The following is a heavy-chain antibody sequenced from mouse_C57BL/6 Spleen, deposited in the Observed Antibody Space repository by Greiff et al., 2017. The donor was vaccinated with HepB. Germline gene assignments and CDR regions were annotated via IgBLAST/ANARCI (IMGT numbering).Heavy chain of an antibody. J-gene: IGHJ2*01. Sequence: EVHLVESGGGLVKPGGSLKLSCAASGFTFSDYGMLWVRQAPEKGLEWVAYISSGSSTIYYADTVKGRFTISRDNAKNTLFLQMTSLRSEDTAMYYCARYNWDAYFDYWGQGTTLTVSS. CDR1: GFTFSDYG. V-gene: IGHV5-17*01. CDR3: ARYNWDAYFDY. D-gene: IGHD4-1*01. CDR2: ISSGSSTI.